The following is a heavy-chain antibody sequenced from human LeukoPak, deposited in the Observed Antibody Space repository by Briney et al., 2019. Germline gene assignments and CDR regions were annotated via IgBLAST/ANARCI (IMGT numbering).Heavy chain of an antibody. J-gene: IGHJ4*02. CDR3: ARSNGRVFNY. CDR2: INGDGSEK. CDR1: GFTFSNTW. Sequence: GGSLRLSCAASGFTFSNTWMTWVRQAPGKGLEWVANINGDGSEKHYVDSVKGRFTISRDNAKNSLYLQMNSLRAEDTAVYYCARSNGRVFNYWGQGTLVTVSS. D-gene: IGHD2-8*01. V-gene: IGHV3-7*01.